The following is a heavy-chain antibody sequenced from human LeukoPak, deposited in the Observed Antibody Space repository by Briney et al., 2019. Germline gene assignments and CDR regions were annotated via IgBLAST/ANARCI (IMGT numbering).Heavy chain of an antibody. CDR2: MHPDSGNT. Sequence: VASVKVSCKASGYTFTSYDINWVRQATGQGLEWMGWMHPDSGNTGYAQKFQGRVTITRNTSISTAYMELRSLRSDDTAVYYCARETGYCSSTSCYSIDYWGQGTLVTVSS. CDR1: GYTFTSYD. V-gene: IGHV1-8*03. D-gene: IGHD2-2*02. J-gene: IGHJ4*02. CDR3: ARETGYCSSTSCYSIDY.